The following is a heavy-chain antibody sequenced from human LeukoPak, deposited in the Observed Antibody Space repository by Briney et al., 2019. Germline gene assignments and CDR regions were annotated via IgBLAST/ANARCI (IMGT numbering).Heavy chain of an antibody. CDR1: GGSFSGYY. V-gene: IGHV4-34*01. Sequence: SETLSLTCAVYGGSFSGYYWSWIRQPPGKGLEWIGEINHSGSTNYNPSLKSRVTISVDTSKNQFSLKLSSVTAADTAVYYCARLMTSDVPSYYDFWSGYIPYYYYGMDVWGQGTTVTVSS. D-gene: IGHD3-3*01. CDR3: ARLMTSDVPSYYDFWSGYIPYYYYGMDV. J-gene: IGHJ6*02. CDR2: INHSGST.